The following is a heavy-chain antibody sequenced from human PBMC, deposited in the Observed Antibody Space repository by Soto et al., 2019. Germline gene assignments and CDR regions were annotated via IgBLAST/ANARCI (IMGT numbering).Heavy chain of an antibody. CDR2: ISGSGGST. Sequence: GGSLRLSCAASGFTFSSYAMSWIRQAPGKGLEWVSAISGSGGSTYYADSVKGRFTISRDNSKNTLYLQMNSLRAEDTAVYYCAKAGIAAAGTYYYGMDVWGKGPRSPS. V-gene: IGHV3-23*01. CDR1: GFTFSSYA. J-gene: IGHJ6*01. CDR3: AKAGIAAAGTYYYGMDV. D-gene: IGHD6-13*01.